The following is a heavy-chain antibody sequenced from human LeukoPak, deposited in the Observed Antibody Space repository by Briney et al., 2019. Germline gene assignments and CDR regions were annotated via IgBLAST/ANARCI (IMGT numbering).Heavy chain of an antibody. V-gene: IGHV1-2*02. CDR2: INPNSGGT. D-gene: IGHD2-2*01. CDR1: GYTFTGYY. CDR3: ARALIVVPAAQLRLYYYYGMDV. J-gene: IGHJ6*02. Sequence: ASVKVSCKASGYTFTGYYMHWVRQAPGQGLEWMGWINPNSGGTNYAQKFQGRVTMTRDTSISTAYMELSRLRSDDTAVYYCARALIVVPAAQLRLYYYYGMDVWGQGTTVTVSS.